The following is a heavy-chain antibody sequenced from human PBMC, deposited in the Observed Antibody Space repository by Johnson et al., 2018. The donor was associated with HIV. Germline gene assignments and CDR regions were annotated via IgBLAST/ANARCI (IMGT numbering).Heavy chain of an antibody. CDR2: ISWNSGNI. Sequence: QLVESGGGVVQPGRSLRLSCAASGFTFSSNYMHWVRQAPGKGLEWVSGISWNSGNIAYADSVKGRFTISRDNAKNSLYLQMNSLRAEDTALYYCAKDLKRGIAARGAFDIWGQGTMVTVSS. CDR3: AKDLKRGIAARGAFDI. D-gene: IGHD6-13*01. J-gene: IGHJ3*02. V-gene: IGHV3-9*01. CDR1: GFTFSSNY.